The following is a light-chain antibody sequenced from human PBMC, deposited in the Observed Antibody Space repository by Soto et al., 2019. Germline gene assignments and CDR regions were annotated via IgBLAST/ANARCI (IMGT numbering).Light chain of an antibody. CDR3: SSYTSSSTLVV. J-gene: IGLJ2*01. CDR1: SSDVGAYNY. V-gene: IGLV2-14*01. CDR2: EVS. Sequence: QSALTQPASVSGSPGQSITISCTGTSSDVGAYNYVSWYQQHPGKAPKLMIHEVSNRPSGVSNRFSGSKSGNTASLTISGLKAEDEADYYCSSYTSSSTLVVFGGGTKLTVL.